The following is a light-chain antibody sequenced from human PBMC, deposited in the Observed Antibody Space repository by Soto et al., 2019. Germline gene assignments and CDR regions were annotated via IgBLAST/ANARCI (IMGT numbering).Light chain of an antibody. CDR1: SSDIGGYNS. V-gene: IGLV2-8*01. CDR3: SSYTDTKSLV. CDR2: DVT. Sequence: QSALTQSPSASGSPRQSVTISCTGTSSDIGGYNSVSWYQQHPGKAPKVMIYDVTKRPSGVPDRFSGSKSGNTASLTVSALQAEDEADYYCSSYTDTKSLVFGTGTKVTVL. J-gene: IGLJ1*01.